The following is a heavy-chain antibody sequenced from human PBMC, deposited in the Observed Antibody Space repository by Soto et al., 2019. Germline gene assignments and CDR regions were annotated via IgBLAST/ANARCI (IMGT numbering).Heavy chain of an antibody. CDR2: ISYDGSNK. CDR3: AKDWSDYYFDY. V-gene: IGHV3-30*18. CDR1: GFTFSSYG. D-gene: IGHD3-3*01. Sequence: GGSLRLSCAASGFTFSSYGMHWVRQAPGKGLEWVAVISYDGSNKYYADSVKGRFTISRDNSKNTLYLQMNSLRAEDTAVYYCAKDWSDYYFDYWGQGTLVTVSS. J-gene: IGHJ4*02.